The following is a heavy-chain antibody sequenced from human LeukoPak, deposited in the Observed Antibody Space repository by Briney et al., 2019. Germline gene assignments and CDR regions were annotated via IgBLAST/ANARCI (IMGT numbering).Heavy chain of an antibody. CDR3: ARGSYYQGSGNEYYFDY. V-gene: IGHV4-59*01. J-gene: IGHJ4*02. CDR2: IYYSGST. Sequence: AETLSLTCAVYGGSLSGYYWSWIRQPPGKGLEWIGYIYYSGSTNYNPSLKSRVTISVDTSKNQFSLKLRSVTAADTAVYYCARGSYYQGSGNEYYFDYWGQGTLVTVSS. D-gene: IGHD3-10*01. CDR1: GGSLSGYY.